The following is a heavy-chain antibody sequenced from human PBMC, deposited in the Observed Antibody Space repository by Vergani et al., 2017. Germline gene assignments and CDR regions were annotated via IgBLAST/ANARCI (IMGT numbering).Heavy chain of an antibody. V-gene: IGHV4-39*07. J-gene: IGHJ6*02. Sequence: QLQLQESGPGLVKPSETLSLTCTVSGDSVSSSSYYWGWIRQPPGKGLEWIGSVYYSGSTYYSPSLKSRVTISVDTSKNQFSLKLSSVTAADTAVYYCARGRYSSSWYDYYYYGMDVWGQGTTVTVSS. D-gene: IGHD6-13*01. CDR2: VYYSGST. CDR1: GDSVSSSSYY. CDR3: ARGRYSSSWYDYYYYGMDV.